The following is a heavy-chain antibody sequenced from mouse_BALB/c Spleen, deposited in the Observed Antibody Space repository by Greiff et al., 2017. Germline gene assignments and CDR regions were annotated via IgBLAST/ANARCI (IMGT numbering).Heavy chain of an antibody. CDR3: ARKGYGNCGYAMDY. CDR2: IDPFNGGT. V-gene: IGHV1S135*01. Sequence: QLVESGPELMKPGASVKISCKASGYSFTSYYMHWVKQSHGKSLEWIGYIDPFNGGTSYNQKFKGKATLTVDKSSSTAYMHLSSLTSEDSAVYYCARKGYGNCGYAMDYWGQGTSVTVSS. D-gene: IGHD2-10*02. J-gene: IGHJ4*01. CDR1: GYSFTSYY.